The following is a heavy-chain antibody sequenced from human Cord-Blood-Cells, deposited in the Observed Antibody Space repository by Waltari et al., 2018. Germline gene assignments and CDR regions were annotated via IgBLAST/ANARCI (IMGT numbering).Heavy chain of an antibody. Sequence: QVQLVQSGAEVKKPGSSVKVSCKASGGTFSSYAISWVRQAPGQGLEWMGGKRTGLGTANFGTKSYAKTTMGGDTSTRNEYMRTSSMEAGDLAADYLAGYARARGCTRGYTFDNWGQGTMVTVSS. V-gene: IGHV1-69*06. CDR3: AGYARARGCTRGYTFDN. D-gene: IGHD2-2*02. J-gene: IGHJ3*02. CDR2: KRTGLGTA. CDR1: GGTFSSYA.